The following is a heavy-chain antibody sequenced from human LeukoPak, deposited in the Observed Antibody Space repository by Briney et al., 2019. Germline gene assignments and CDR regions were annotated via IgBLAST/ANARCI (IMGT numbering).Heavy chain of an antibody. CDR3: ARQVMVRGVIIDY. J-gene: IGHJ4*02. CDR1: GGSFSGYY. Sequence: PSETLSLTCAVYGGSFSGYYWSWIRQPPGKGLEWIGYIYYSGSTNYNPSLKSRVTISVDTSKNQFSLKLSSVTAADTAVYYCARQVMVRGVIIDYWGQGTLVTVSS. CDR2: IYYSGST. D-gene: IGHD3-10*01. V-gene: IGHV4-59*08.